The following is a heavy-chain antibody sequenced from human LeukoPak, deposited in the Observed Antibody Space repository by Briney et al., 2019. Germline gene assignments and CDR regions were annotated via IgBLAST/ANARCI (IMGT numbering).Heavy chain of an antibody. CDR1: GFTFSSYW. Sequence: GGSLRLSCAASGFTFSSYWMSWVRQAPGKGLEWVVNIKQDGSEKYYVDSVKGRFTISRDNAKNSLYLQMNSLRAEDMALYYCAKDSSSGGWNYFDYWGQGTLVTVSS. D-gene: IGHD6-19*01. CDR3: AKDSSSGGWNYFDY. J-gene: IGHJ4*02. CDR2: IKQDGSEK. V-gene: IGHV3-7*03.